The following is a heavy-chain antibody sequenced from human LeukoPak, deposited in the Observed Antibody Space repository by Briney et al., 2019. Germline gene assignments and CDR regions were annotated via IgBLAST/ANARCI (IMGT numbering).Heavy chain of an antibody. Sequence: VSVKVSCKASGYTFTGYYMHWVRQAPGQGLEWMGRINPNSGGANYAQKFQGRVTMTRDTSISTAYMELSRLRSDDTAVYYCARDRSPHDFWSGYYTGGSGMDVWGQGTTVTVSS. CDR2: INPNSGGA. CDR1: GYTFTGYY. CDR3: ARDRSPHDFWSGYYTGGSGMDV. J-gene: IGHJ6*02. V-gene: IGHV1-2*06. D-gene: IGHD3-3*01.